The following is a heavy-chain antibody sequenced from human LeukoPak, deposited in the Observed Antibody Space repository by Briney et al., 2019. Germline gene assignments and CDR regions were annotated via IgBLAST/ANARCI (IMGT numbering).Heavy chain of an antibody. CDR1: GFTFSSYS. Sequence: GGSLRLSCAASGFTFSSYSMNWVRQAPGKGLEWVSSISSSSYIYYADSVKGRFTISRDNAKNSLYLQMNSLRAEDTAVYYCARIGGNSPFGAFDIWGQGTMVTVSS. CDR2: ISSSSYI. J-gene: IGHJ3*02. D-gene: IGHD4-23*01. V-gene: IGHV3-21*01. CDR3: ARIGGNSPFGAFDI.